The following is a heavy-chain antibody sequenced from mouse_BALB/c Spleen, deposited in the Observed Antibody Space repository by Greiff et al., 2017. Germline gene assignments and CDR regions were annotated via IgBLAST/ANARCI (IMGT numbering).Heavy chain of an antibody. CDR1: GFTFSSYA. CDR3: ARGRGVSYYFEY. V-gene: IGHV5-6-5*01. J-gene: IGHJ2*01. CDR2: ISSGGST. Sequence: EVKLEESGGGLVKPGGSLKLSCAASGFTFSSYAMSWVRQTPEKRLEWVASISSGGSTYYPDSVKGRFTISRDNARNILYLQMSSLRSEDTAMYYCARGRGVSYYFEYWGQGTTLTVSA.